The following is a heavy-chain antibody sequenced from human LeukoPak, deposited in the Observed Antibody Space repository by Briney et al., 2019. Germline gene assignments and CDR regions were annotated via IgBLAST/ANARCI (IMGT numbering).Heavy chain of an antibody. D-gene: IGHD2-15*01. V-gene: IGHV1-69*13. CDR1: GGTFSSYA. CDR3: ARAGCSGGSSYATNWYFDL. CDR2: IIPIFGTA. Sequence: PSVKVSCKASGGTFSSYAISWVRQAPGQGLESMGGIIPIFGTANYAQKFQGRVTITADESTSTAYMELSSLRSQDTAVYYCARAGCSGGSSYATNWYFDLWGRGTLVTVSS. J-gene: IGHJ2*01.